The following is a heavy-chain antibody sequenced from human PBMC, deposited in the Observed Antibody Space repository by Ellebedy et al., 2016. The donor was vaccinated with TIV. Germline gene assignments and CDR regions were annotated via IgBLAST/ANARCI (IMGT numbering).Heavy chain of an antibody. CDR1: GFTFSSYS. Sequence: GGSLRLSXAASGFTFSSYSMNWVRQAPGKGLEWISYITNSGTTKYYAESVKGRFTISRDNANNLLYLQLDSLRDEDTAVYYCVRDHFWALDYWGQGTLLTVSS. CDR2: ITNSGTTK. V-gene: IGHV3-48*02. D-gene: IGHD3-16*01. J-gene: IGHJ4*02. CDR3: VRDHFWALDY.